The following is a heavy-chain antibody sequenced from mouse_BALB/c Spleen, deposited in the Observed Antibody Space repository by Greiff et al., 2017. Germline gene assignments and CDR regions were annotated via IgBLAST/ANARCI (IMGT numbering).Heavy chain of an antibody. CDR3: AYGNYAMDY. CDR2: ISYDGSN. V-gene: IGHV3-6*02. CDR1: GYSITSGYY. Sequence: EVQLKESGPGLVKPSQSLSLTCSVTGYSITSGYYWNWIRQFPGNKLEWMGYISYDGSNNYNPSLKNRISITRDTSKNQFFLKLNSVTTEDTATYYCAYGNYAMDYWGQGTSVTVSS. J-gene: IGHJ4*01. D-gene: IGHD2-1*01.